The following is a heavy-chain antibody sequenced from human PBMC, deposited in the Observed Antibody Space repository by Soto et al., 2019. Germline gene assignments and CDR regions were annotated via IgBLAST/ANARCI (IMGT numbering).Heavy chain of an antibody. Sequence: QVQLQESGPGLVKPSETLSLTCTVSGGSVSSGRYYWGWIRQPPGKGLEWIGYIYHSGSTNYNPCLKSRVTISVDTSKNQFSLSLTSVTAADTAVYYCARLSAAWFDPWGQGTLVTVAS. CDR2: IYHSGST. CDR3: ARLSAAWFDP. CDR1: GGSVSSGRYY. D-gene: IGHD6-19*01. J-gene: IGHJ5*02. V-gene: IGHV4-61*01.